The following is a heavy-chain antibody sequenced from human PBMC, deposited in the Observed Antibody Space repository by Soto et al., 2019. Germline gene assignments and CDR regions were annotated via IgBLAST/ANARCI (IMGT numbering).Heavy chain of an antibody. CDR3: AKYASSSWSLFDY. J-gene: IGHJ4*02. V-gene: IGHV3-23*01. D-gene: IGHD6-13*01. CDR1: GFTFNNYA. CDR2: ISGGGGGT. Sequence: LRLSCAASGFTFNNYAMSWVRQAPGKGLEWVSSISGGGGGTYYADSVKGRFTISRDNSKNTLYLQMNSLRAEDTALYYCAKYASSSWSLFDYWGQGTLVTVSS.